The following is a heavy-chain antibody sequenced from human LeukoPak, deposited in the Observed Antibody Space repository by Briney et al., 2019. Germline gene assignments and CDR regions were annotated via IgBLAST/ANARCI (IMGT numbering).Heavy chain of an antibody. CDR2: IYYSGST. Sequence: SETLSLTCTVSGGSISSYYWSWIRQPPGKGLEWIGYIYYSGSTNYNPSLMSRVTISVDTSKNQFSLKLSSVTAADTAVYYCAGYSGYDYRFDYWGQGTLVTVSS. CDR1: GGSISSYY. D-gene: IGHD5-12*01. CDR3: AGYSGYDYRFDY. V-gene: IGHV4-59*01. J-gene: IGHJ4*02.